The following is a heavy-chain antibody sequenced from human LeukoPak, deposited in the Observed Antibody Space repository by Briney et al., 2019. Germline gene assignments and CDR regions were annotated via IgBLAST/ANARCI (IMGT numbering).Heavy chain of an antibody. Sequence: PSETLSLTCTVSDGSISSYYWGWIRQPPGKGLEWIGYIYYSGSTNYNPSLKSRVTISLDTSKNQFSLRLSSVTAADTAVYYCARNGYCSSTSCQPDYWGQGTLVTVSS. D-gene: IGHD2-2*03. CDR1: DGSISSYY. J-gene: IGHJ4*02. V-gene: IGHV4-59*01. CDR2: IYYSGST. CDR3: ARNGYCSSTSCQPDY.